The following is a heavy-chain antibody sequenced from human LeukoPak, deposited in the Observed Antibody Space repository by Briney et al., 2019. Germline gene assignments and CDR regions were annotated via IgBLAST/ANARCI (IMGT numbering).Heavy chain of an antibody. Sequence: SETLSLTCAVYGGSFSGYYWSWIRQPPGKGLEWIGEINHSGSTNYNPYLKSRVTISVDTSKNQFSLKLSSVTAADTAVYYCAKDLRPYCGGDCYQIGDWGQGTLVTVSS. J-gene: IGHJ4*02. CDR3: AKDLRPYCGGDCYQIGD. V-gene: IGHV4-34*01. D-gene: IGHD2-21*02. CDR1: GGSFSGYY. CDR2: INHSGST.